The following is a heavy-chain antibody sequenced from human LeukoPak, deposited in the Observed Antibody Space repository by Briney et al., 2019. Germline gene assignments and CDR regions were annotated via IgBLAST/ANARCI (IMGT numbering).Heavy chain of an antibody. D-gene: IGHD1-26*01. J-gene: IGHJ3*02. V-gene: IGHV3-48*01. CDR2: IGSSGSTI. Sequence: GGSLRLSCAAAGFTFSSYSMDWVRQAPGRGLEWVSYIGSSGSTIHYAASVRGRFTNSRDTAQKSLYLQMNSLRAEDTAVYYCARGAHVLDIWGQGTMVTVSS. CDR1: GFTFSSYS. CDR3: ARGAHVLDI.